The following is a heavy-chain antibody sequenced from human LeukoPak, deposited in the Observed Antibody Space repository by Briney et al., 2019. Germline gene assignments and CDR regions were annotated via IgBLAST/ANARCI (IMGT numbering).Heavy chain of an antibody. CDR2: ISAYNGNT. J-gene: IGHJ4*02. V-gene: IGHV1-18*01. D-gene: IGHD3-9*01. Sequence: ASVKVSCKASGYTFTSYGISWVRQAPGQGLEWMGWISAYNGNTNYAQKLQGRVTMTTDTSTSTAYMELRSLRSDDTAVYYCARAVYYDILTGYYLYWGQGTLVTVSS. CDR3: ARAVYYDILTGYYLY. CDR1: GYTFTSYG.